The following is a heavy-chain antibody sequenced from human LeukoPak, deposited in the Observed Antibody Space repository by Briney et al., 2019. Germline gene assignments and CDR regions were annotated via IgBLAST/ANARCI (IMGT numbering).Heavy chain of an antibody. J-gene: IGHJ5*02. CDR3: ARELLITRTWFDP. CDR1: GYSFTTYA. D-gene: IGHD3-22*01. CDR2: INTNTGNP. V-gene: IGHV7-4-1*02. Sequence: ASVKVSCKASGYSFTTYAMNWVRQAPGQGLEWMGWINTNTGNPTYAQGFTGRFVFSLDTSVSTAYLQISSLKAEDTAVYYCARELLITRTWFDPWGQGTLVTVSS.